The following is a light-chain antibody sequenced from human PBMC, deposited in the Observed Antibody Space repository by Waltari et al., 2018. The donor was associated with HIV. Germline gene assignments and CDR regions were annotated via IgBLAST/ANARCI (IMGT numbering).Light chain of an antibody. Sequence: EIVLTQSPGTLSLSPGERATLSCRASQNVISNSLTWYQQIPGQAPRLLIYGASSRATGIPDRFSGSGSGTDFTLSITRLEPEDVAVYYCQQYGSSPLTFGGGTKVEIK. CDR2: GAS. CDR1: QNVISNS. V-gene: IGKV3-20*01. J-gene: IGKJ4*01. CDR3: QQYGSSPLT.